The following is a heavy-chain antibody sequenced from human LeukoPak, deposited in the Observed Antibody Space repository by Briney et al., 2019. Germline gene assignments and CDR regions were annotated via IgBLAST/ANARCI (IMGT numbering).Heavy chain of an antibody. Sequence: ASVKVSCKASGGTFSSYAISWVRQAPGQGLEWMGGIIPIFGTANYAQKFQGRVTITADEYTSTAYMELSSLRSEDTAVYYCARLPLRSVAVGYYGMDVWGQGTTVTVSS. D-gene: IGHD6-6*01. CDR1: GGTFSSYA. J-gene: IGHJ6*02. CDR2: IIPIFGTA. V-gene: IGHV1-69*13. CDR3: ARLPLRSVAVGYYGMDV.